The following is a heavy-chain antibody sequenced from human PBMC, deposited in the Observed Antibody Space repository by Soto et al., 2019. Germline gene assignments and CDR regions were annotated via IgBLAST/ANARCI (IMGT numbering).Heavy chain of an antibody. CDR1: GYTFSNFG. D-gene: IGHD2-15*01. J-gene: IGHJ6*03. CDR2: INPDNGDT. CDR3: ARGVRVAAQHDYYIDV. V-gene: IGHV1-18*01. Sequence: QVQLVQSGSEVKKPGASLKVSCKASGYTFSNFGVSWVRQAPGQGLEWIGWINPDNGDTNYGQKVQGRVTMTTDTFTTAAYMEVRVLTSDDTAVYYNARGVRVAAQHDYYIDVCGEGTKVTASS.